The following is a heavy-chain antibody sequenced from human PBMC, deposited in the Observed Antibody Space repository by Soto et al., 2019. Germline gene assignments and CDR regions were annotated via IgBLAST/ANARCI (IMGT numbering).Heavy chain of an antibody. D-gene: IGHD6-6*01. J-gene: IGHJ2*01. CDR2: IIPIFGTA. Sequence: QVQLVQSGAEVKKPGSSVKVSCKSSGGTFSSYAISWVRQAPGQGLEWMGGIIPIFGTANYAQKFQGRVTITADDSTSTAYMELSSLRSEDTAVYYCARERIAARPDWYFDLWGRGTLVTVSS. CDR3: ARERIAARPDWYFDL. CDR1: GGTFSSYA. V-gene: IGHV1-69*12.